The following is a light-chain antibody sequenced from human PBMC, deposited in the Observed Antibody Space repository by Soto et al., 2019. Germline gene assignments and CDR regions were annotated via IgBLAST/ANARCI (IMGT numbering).Light chain of an antibody. Sequence: SALTQPASVSGSPGQSITISCTGTSSDVGGYNYVSWYQQHPGKAPKLMIYEVSNRPSGVSNRFSGSKSGNTASLTNSGLQAEDEADYYCSSYTSSSTGVFGGGTKVTVL. CDR3: SSYTSSSTGV. CDR1: SSDVGGYNY. CDR2: EVS. V-gene: IGLV2-14*01. J-gene: IGLJ2*01.